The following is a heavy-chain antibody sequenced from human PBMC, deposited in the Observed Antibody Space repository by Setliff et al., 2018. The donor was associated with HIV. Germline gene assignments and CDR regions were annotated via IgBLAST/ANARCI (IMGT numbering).Heavy chain of an antibody. J-gene: IGHJ6*02. D-gene: IGHD3-10*01. CDR2: VNHSGNT. Sequence: PSETLSLTCAVYGGSLGGYYWNWIRQPPGKGLEWIGEVNHSGNTNYIPSLKSRVTIALDTSKNQFSLNLSSVTAADTAVYYCARGFGDFSSMIYYYYGMDVWGQGTTVTVSS. V-gene: IGHV4-34*01. CDR3: ARGFGDFSSMIYYYYGMDV. CDR1: GGSLGGYY.